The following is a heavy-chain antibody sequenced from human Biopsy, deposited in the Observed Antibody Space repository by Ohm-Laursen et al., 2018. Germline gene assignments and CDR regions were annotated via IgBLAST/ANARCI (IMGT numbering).Heavy chain of an antibody. V-gene: IGHV3-11*01. CDR2: ISSGGTTI. Sequence: SLRLSCAASGFPFSDYYMRWIRQAPGKGLEWVSYISSGGTTIYCADSVKGRFTISRDNAKNSLYLQINSLRADDTAVYYCARDTRWSPYHMDVWGQGTTVTVSS. CDR1: GFPFSDYY. CDR3: ARDTRWSPYHMDV. J-gene: IGHJ6*02. D-gene: IGHD4-23*01.